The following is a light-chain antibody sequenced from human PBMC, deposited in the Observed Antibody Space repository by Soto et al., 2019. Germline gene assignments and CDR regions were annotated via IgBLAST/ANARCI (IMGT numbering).Light chain of an antibody. V-gene: IGKV1-5*01. J-gene: IGKJ1*01. CDR3: QQYSTYPWT. CDR1: QSISGW. CDR2: DGS. Sequence: PFTLYSYVGGRVTITCRASQSISGWLAWYQQKPGKAPRLLMYDGSSLQSGVPSTFSGSGSGTEFTLTINRLQPDDFATYYCQQYSTYPWTFGQVA.